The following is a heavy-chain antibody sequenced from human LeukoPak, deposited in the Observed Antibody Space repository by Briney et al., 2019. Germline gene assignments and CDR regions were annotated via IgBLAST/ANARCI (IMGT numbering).Heavy chain of an antibody. CDR2: VNHSGST. CDR3: ARVTRSGSYYYYYGMDV. Sequence: SETLSLTCAVYGVSFSGYYWSWIRQPPGKGLEWIGEVNHSGSTNYNPSLKSRVTISVDTSKNQFSLKLSSVTAADTAVYYCARVTRSGSYYYYYGMDVWGQGTTVTVSS. V-gene: IGHV4-34*01. CDR1: GVSFSGYY. D-gene: IGHD1-26*01. J-gene: IGHJ6*02.